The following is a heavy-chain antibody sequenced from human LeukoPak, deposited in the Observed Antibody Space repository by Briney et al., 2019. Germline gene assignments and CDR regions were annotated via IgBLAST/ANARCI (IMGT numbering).Heavy chain of an antibody. V-gene: IGHV4-59*01. CDR3: ARVDYDSSGYFDY. J-gene: IGHJ4*02. CDR1: GGSISTFY. Sequence: SETLSLTCTVSGGSISTFYWSWLRQPPGKQLEWIGYVYYSGSTNYNPSFKTRVTISVDTSKNQFSLKLSSVTPADTAVYYCARVDYDSSGYFDYWGQGTLVTVSS. D-gene: IGHD3-22*01. CDR2: VYYSGST.